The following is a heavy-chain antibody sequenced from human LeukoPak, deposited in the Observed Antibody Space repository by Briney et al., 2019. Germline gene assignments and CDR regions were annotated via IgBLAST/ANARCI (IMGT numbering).Heavy chain of an antibody. CDR1: GFSNYA. Sequence: GGSLRLSCAASGFSNYAMARVRQAPGKGLEWVSAISGDGSATYYGNSVKGRSTISRDSSKNTLYLQMNSLRAEDTAVFYCAKYWGSSYNYAPFDSWGQGTLVTVSS. CDR2: ISGDGSAT. V-gene: IGHV3-23*01. D-gene: IGHD3-10*01. CDR3: AKYWGSSYNYAPFDS. J-gene: IGHJ4*02.